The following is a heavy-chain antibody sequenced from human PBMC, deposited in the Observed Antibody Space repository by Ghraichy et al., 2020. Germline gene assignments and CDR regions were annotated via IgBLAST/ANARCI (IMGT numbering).Heavy chain of an antibody. V-gene: IGHV4-39*07. Sequence: SETLSLTCAVSGGSISTNNYWVWLRQPPGKGLEWIGGIHYSGSTHYKSSLKSRATMSMDTSKNQFSLSVTSVTAAETAVYYCVRAKQWLGILDFWGQGTLVTVSS. CDR2: IHYSGST. CDR1: GGSISTNNY. CDR3: VRAKQWLGILDF. J-gene: IGHJ4*02. D-gene: IGHD6-19*01.